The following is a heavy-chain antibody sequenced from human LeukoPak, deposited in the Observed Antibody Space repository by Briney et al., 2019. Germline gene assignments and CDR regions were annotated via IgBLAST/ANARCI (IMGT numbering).Heavy chain of an antibody. CDR1: GFTFGSYG. CDR3: ARYRFLEWFIDY. D-gene: IGHD3-3*01. Sequence: GGSLRLSCAASGFTFGSYGMHWVRQAPGKGLEWVAVISYDGSNKYHADSVKGRFTISRDNSKNTLYLQMNSLRAEDTAVYYCARYRFLEWFIDYWGQGTLVTVSS. CDR2: ISYDGSNK. J-gene: IGHJ4*02. V-gene: IGHV3-30*03.